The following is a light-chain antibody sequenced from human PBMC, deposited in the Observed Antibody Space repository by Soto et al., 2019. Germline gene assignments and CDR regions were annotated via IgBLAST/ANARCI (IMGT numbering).Light chain of an antibody. CDR1: QGISSY. Sequence: DIQMTQSPSSLSASEGDRVTITCRASQGISSYLAWYQQKPGKVPSLMIYGASTLRSGVPSRFSGSGSGTDFTLTISSLQPEDVATYYCQKYNTVPATFGQGTKVDIK. CDR2: GAS. V-gene: IGKV1-27*01. CDR3: QKYNTVPAT. J-gene: IGKJ1*01.